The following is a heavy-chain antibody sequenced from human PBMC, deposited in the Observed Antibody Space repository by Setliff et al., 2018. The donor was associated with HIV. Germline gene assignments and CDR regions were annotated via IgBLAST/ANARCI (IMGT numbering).Heavy chain of an antibody. CDR1: GFTFSNYA. D-gene: IGHD3-16*01. V-gene: IGHV3-23*01. CDR2: ITGSGRTT. Sequence: GGSLRLSCAASGFTFSNYAMSWVRQSPGKGLEWVSAITGSGRTTYYADSVKGRFTSSRDNSKNTLSLQMNSLRAEDTAVYYCAKDYVENDYWGQGTLVTVSS. CDR3: AKDYVENDY. J-gene: IGHJ4*02.